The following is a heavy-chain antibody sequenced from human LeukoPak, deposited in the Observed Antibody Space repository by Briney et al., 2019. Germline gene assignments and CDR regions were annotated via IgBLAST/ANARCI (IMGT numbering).Heavy chain of an antibody. CDR3: ARERVGRFVDY. CDR2: INHSGST. Sequence: SETLSLTCAVYGGSFSGYYWSWIRQPPGKGLEWIGEINHSGSTNYNPSLKSRVTISVDTSKNQFSLKLSSVTAADTAVYYCARERVGRFVDYWGQGTLVTVSS. V-gene: IGHV4-34*01. J-gene: IGHJ4*02. D-gene: IGHD1-26*01. CDR1: GGSFSGYY.